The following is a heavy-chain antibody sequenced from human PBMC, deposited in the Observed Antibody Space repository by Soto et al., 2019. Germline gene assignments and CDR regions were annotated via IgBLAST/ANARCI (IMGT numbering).Heavy chain of an antibody. V-gene: IGHV3-72*01. Sequence: GGSLRLSCAASGFTFSDHYMGWVRQAPGKGLEWVGRTRNKANSYTTEYAASVKGRFTISRDDSKNSLYLQMNSLKTEDTAVYYCARVNWGDMDVWGQGTTVTVSS. J-gene: IGHJ6*02. CDR3: ARVNWGDMDV. D-gene: IGHD7-27*01. CDR1: GFTFSDHY. CDR2: TRNKANSYTT.